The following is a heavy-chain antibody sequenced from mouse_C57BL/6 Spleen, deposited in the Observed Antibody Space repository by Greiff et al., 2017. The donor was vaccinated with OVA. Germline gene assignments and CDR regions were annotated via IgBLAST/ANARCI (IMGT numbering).Heavy chain of an antibody. CDR2: IYPGDGDT. V-gene: IGHV1-82*01. D-gene: IGHD1-1*01. CDR3: ARDYGSNYGYFDV. CDR1: GYAFSSSW. Sequence: QVQLKQSGPELVKPGASVKISCKASGYAFSSSWMNWVKQRPGKGLEWIGRIYPGDGDTNYNGKFKGKATLTADKSSSTAYMQLSSLTSEDSAVYFCARDYGSNYGYFDVWGTGTTVTVSS. J-gene: IGHJ1*03.